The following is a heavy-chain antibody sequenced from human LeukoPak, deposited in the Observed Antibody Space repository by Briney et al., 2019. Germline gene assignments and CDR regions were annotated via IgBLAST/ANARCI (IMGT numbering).Heavy chain of an antibody. CDR3: ARDLNV. CDR2: INSDGSST. V-gene: IGHV3-74*01. CDR1: GFTFSSYW. J-gene: IGHJ6*02. Sequence: GGSLRLSCAAPGFTFSSYWMHWVRQAPGKGLVWVSGINSDGSSTTYADSVKGRFTISRDNAKNTLYLQMNSLRAEDTAVYYCARDLNVWGQGTTVTVSS.